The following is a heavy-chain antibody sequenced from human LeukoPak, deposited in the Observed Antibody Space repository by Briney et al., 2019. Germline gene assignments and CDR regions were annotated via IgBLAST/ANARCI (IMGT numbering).Heavy chain of an antibody. Sequence: ASVKVSCKASGYTFTSYYMHWVRQAPGQGLEWMGIINPSGGSTSYAQKFQGRVTMTRDMSTSTVYMELSSLRSEDTAVCYCARVTYYYDSSGYYSGFDYWGQGTLVTVSS. CDR1: GYTFTSYY. D-gene: IGHD3-22*01. J-gene: IGHJ4*02. CDR2: INPSGGST. V-gene: IGHV1-46*01. CDR3: ARVTYYYDSSGYYSGFDY.